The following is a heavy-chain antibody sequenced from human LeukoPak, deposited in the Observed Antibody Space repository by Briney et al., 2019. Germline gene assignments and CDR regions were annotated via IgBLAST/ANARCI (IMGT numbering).Heavy chain of an antibody. V-gene: IGHV1-2*02. D-gene: IGHD6-19*01. Sequence: GASVKVSCKASGYTLTGYYLHWVRQAPGQGLEWMGWINPNTGATHSAQKFQGRITMTRDTSISTAYMGLSRLRSVYTAVYYCARDRVGSGWPRPYYFEVWGQGTLVTVSS. CDR1: GYTLTGYY. CDR3: ARDRVGSGWPRPYYFEV. CDR2: INPNTGAT. J-gene: IGHJ4*02.